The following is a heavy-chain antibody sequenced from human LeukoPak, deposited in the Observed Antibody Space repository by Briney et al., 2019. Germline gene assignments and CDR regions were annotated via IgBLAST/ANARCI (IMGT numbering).Heavy chain of an antibody. CDR2: IYDSGSN. V-gene: IGHV4-39*07. CDR3: ARDWVGATPPHGWFDP. J-gene: IGHJ5*02. D-gene: IGHD1-26*01. Sequence: SETLSHTCTVTGCTNSSSRYYWRGIRHPPEKALEWVGSIYDSGSNYYTPSVKSRVTISVDTSKNQFSLKLSSVTAADTAVYYCARDWVGATPPHGWFDPWGQGTLVTVSS. CDR1: GCTNSSSRYY.